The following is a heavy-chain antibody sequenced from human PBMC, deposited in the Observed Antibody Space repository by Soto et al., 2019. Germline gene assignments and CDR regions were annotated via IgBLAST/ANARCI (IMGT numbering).Heavy chain of an antibody. CDR3: GRENPEYSDCWSAPGRFDP. CDR2: IYSGGST. V-gene: IGHV3-66*01. Sequence: EVQLVESGGGLVQPGGSLRLSCAASGFTVSSNYMSWVRQAPGKGLEWVSVIYSGGSTYYADSVKGRFTISRDNSKNTLYLQMNSLRAEDTAVYYCGRENPEYSDCWSAPGRFDPWGQGTLVTVSS. CDR1: GFTVSSNY. J-gene: IGHJ5*02. D-gene: IGHD3-3*01.